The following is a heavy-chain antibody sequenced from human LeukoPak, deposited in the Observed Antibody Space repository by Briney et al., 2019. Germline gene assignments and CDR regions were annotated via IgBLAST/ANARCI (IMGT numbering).Heavy chain of an antibody. Sequence: SETLSLTCTVSGGSISSYYWSWIRQPPGKGLEWIGYIYYSGSTNYNPSLKSRVTISVHTSKNQFSLKLSSVTAADTAVYYCARLQVVAPVNYHYYYGMDVWGQGTTVTVSS. CDR3: ARLQVVAPVNYHYYYGMDV. CDR2: IYYSGST. J-gene: IGHJ6*02. D-gene: IGHD2-15*01. CDR1: GGSISSYY. V-gene: IGHV4-59*01.